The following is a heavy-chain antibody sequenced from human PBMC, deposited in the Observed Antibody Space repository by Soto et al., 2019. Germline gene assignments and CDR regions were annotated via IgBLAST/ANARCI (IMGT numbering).Heavy chain of an antibody. Sequence: GESLKISCKGSGYSFTSYWIGWVRQMPGKGLEWMEIIYPGDSDTRYSSSFQGQVTISADKSISTAYLQWSSLKASDTAMYYCARHPSYCSSTSCYTTYYYYGMDVWGQGTTVTVSS. CDR2: IYPGDSDT. CDR1: GYSFTSYW. CDR3: ARHPSYCSSTSCYTTYYYYGMDV. V-gene: IGHV5-51*01. D-gene: IGHD2-2*02. J-gene: IGHJ6*02.